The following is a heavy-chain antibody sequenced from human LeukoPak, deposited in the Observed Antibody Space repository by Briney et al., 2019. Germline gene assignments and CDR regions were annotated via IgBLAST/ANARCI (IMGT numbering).Heavy chain of an antibody. J-gene: IGHJ6*02. V-gene: IGHV4-59*02. CDR2: IYYSGST. CDR3: ASSYYYGMDV. CDR1: GGSVSSYY. Sequence: SETLSLTCTVSGGSVSSYYWSWIRQPPGKGLEWIGYIYYSGSTNYNPSLKSRVTISVDTSKNQFSLKLSSVTAADTAVYYCASSYYYGMDVWGQGTTVTVSS.